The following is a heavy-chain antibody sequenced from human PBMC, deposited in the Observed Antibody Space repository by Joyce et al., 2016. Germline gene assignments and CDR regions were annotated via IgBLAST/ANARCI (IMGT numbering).Heavy chain of an antibody. CDR3: VHIRVLTTMED. CDR2: IYWNDEK. V-gene: IGHV2-5*04. D-gene: IGHD5-18*01. Sequence: QITLKESGPTLVKPTQTLTLTFTFSGFSLNTSGVAVGWIRQPPGEALEWLTLIYWNDEKRYRPSLRGRLTITKDTSKNQVVLMMTNMDPVDTGTYYCVHIRVLTTMEDWGQGTLVTVSS. CDR1: GFSLNTSGVA. J-gene: IGHJ4*02.